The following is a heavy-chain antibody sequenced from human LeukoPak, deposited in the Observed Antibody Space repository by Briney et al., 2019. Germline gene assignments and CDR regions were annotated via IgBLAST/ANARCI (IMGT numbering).Heavy chain of an antibody. V-gene: IGHV4-39*01. CDR2: IYYSGST. CDR3: ARQSGITIFGVVIPGALDY. Sequence: SETLSLTCTVSGGSISSSSYYWGWIRQPPGKGLEWLGSIYYSGSTYYNPSLKSRVTISVDTSKNQFSLKLSSVTAADTAVYYCARQSGITIFGVVIPGALDYWGQGTLVTVSS. D-gene: IGHD3-3*01. J-gene: IGHJ4*02. CDR1: GGSISSSSYY.